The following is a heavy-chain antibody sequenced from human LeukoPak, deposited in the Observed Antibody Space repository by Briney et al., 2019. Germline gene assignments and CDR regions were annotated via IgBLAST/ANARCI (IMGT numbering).Heavy chain of an antibody. CDR2: TSGSGGST. J-gene: IGHJ6*02. CDR3: ARVDTMVRGVILSYYYYGMDV. Sequence: PGGSLRLSCAASGFTSSGYAMSWVRQAPGKGLEWVSATSGSGGSTYYADSVKGRFTISRDNAKNSLYLQMNSLRAEDTAVYYCARVDTMVRGVILSYYYYGMDVWGQGTTVTVSS. CDR1: GFTSSGYA. V-gene: IGHV3-23*01. D-gene: IGHD3-10*01.